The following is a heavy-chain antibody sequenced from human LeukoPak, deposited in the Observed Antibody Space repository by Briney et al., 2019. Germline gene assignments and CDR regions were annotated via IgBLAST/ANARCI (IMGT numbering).Heavy chain of an antibody. V-gene: IGHV4-4*09. CDR1: GGSISSYY. J-gene: IGHJ2*01. D-gene: IGHD3-10*01. CDR3: ARRGPGIHWYFDL. Sequence: PSETLSLTCTVSGGSISSYYWSWIRQPPGKGLEWIGYIYTSGSTNYNPSLKSRVTISVDTPKNQFSLKLSSVTAADTAVYYCARRGPGIHWYFDLWGRGTLVTVSS. CDR2: IYTSGST.